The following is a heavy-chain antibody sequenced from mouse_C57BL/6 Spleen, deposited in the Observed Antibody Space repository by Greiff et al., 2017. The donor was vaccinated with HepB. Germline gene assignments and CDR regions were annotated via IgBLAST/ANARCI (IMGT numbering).Heavy chain of an antibody. J-gene: IGHJ2*01. V-gene: IGHV1-64*01. CDR3: ATTWEGYYFDY. Sequence: QVQLQQPGAELVKPGASVKLSCKASGYTFTSYWMHWVKQRPGQGLEWIGMIHPNSGSTNYNEKFKSKATLTVDKSSSTAYMQLRSLTSEDSAVYYCATTWEGYYFDYWGQGTTLTVSS. CDR1: GYTFTSYW. CDR2: IHPNSGST. D-gene: IGHD4-1*01.